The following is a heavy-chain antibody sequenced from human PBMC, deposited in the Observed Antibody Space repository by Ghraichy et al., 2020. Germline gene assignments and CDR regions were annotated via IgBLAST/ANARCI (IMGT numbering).Heavy chain of an antibody. V-gene: IGHV4-39*01. CDR3: ARCFPTGNGGRGYFDS. D-gene: IGHD1-1*01. Sequence: SETLSLTCTVSGGSISSTNYYWGWVRQPPGRGLEWIGCICDGGSSCYSPSLKSLVTISVNTSNNQFSLWLISMTAADTAVYYCARCFPTGNGGRGYFDSWGQGALVTVSS. CDR1: GGSISSTNYY. CDR2: ICDGGSS. J-gene: IGHJ4*02.